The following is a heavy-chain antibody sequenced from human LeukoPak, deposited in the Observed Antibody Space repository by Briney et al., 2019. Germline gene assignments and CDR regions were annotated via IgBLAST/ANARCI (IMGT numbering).Heavy chain of an antibody. CDR3: AREAYDTGSYHFDY. V-gene: IGHV7-4-1*02. CDR1: GYTFTSYA. CDR2: INTNTGNP. Sequence: ASVKVSCKASGYTFTSYAMNWVRQAPGQGLEWMGWINTNTGNPMYAHGFTGRFVFSFDTSVSTAYLQISSLEDEDAAIYYCAREAYDTGSYHFDYWGQGTLVTASS. D-gene: IGHD3-10*01. J-gene: IGHJ4*02.